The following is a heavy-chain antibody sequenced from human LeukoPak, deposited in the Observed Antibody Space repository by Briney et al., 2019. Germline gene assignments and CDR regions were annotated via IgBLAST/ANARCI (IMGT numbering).Heavy chain of an antibody. CDR2: IYSGGST. Sequence: GGSLRLSCAASGFTVSSNYMSWVRQAPGKGLEWVSVIYSGGSTYYADSVKGRFTISRDNSKNTLYLQMNSLRAEDTAVYYCARDYYDSSGSPGFVYYYYYGMDVWGQGITVTVSS. J-gene: IGHJ6*02. CDR3: ARDYYDSSGSPGFVYYYYYGMDV. V-gene: IGHV3-66*01. CDR1: GFTVSSNY. D-gene: IGHD3-22*01.